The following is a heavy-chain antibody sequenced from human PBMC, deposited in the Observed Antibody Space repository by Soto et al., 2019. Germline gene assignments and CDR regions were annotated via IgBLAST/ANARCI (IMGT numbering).Heavy chain of an antibody. V-gene: IGHV3-33*01. CDR3: ARALGYCTNGVCSLYGMDV. CDR1: GFTFSSYG. J-gene: IGHJ6*02. CDR2: IWYDGSNK. Sequence: GGSLRLSCAASGFTFSSYGMHWVRQAPGKGLEWVAVIWYDGSNKYYADSVKGRFTISRDNSKNTLYLQMNSLRAEDTAVYYCARALGYCTNGVCSLYGMDVWGQGTTVTVSS. D-gene: IGHD2-8*01.